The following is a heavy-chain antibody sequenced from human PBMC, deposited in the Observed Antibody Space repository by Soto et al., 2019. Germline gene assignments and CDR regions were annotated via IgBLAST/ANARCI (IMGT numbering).Heavy chain of an antibody. V-gene: IGHV3-33*01. CDR2: IYSDGATE. CDR1: GFTFSTYL. J-gene: IGHJ3*02. CDR3: ARDVGSSSWHALDI. D-gene: IGHD6-13*01. Sequence: QVQLVESGGGVVQPGESLRLSCAASGFTFSTYLMHWVRQAPGQGLEWVAVIYSDGATEYYGDSVKGRFIISRDNSRSTLYAQMNDLRVEDTAVYFCARDVGSSSWHALDIWGQGTMVSVSS.